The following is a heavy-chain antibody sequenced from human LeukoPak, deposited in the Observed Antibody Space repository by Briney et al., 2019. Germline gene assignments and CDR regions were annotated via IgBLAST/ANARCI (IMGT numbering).Heavy chain of an antibody. D-gene: IGHD3-16*01. J-gene: IGHJ4*02. V-gene: IGHV4-38-2*02. Sequence: SQTLSLTCAVSGYSISSGYYWDWIRQPPGKGLEWIGTVYHSGTTFYNSSLKSRITISVDTSKNQFSLKLSSVTAADTAVYFCARDERFGVLNFWGQGTLVTVSS. CDR2: VYHSGTT. CDR3: ARDERFGVLNF. CDR1: GYSISSGYY.